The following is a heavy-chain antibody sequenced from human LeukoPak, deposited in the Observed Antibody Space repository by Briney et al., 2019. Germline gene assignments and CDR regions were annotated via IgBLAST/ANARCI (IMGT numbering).Heavy chain of an antibody. CDR3: AAIFENSGSYSDDAFDI. D-gene: IGHD3-10*01. CDR2: IVVGSGNT. J-gene: IGHJ3*02. CDR1: GFTFTSSA. V-gene: IGHV1-58*01. Sequence: SVKVSCKASGFTFTSSAVQWVRQARGQRLEWIGWIVVGSGNTNYAQKFQERVTITRDMSTSTAYMELSSLRSGDTAVYYCAAIFENSGSYSDDAFDIWGQGTMVTVSS.